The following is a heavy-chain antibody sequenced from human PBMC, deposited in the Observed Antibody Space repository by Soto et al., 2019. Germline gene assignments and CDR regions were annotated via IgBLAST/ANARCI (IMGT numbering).Heavy chain of an antibody. Sequence: GGSLRLSCAASGFTVSNNYMTWVRQAPGKGLEWVSVIYSGGSTYYADSVKGRFTLSRDNSKNTLYLQMNSLRAEDTAVYYCAKETYSGPLDYWGQGTLVTVSS. J-gene: IGHJ4*02. D-gene: IGHD2-15*01. CDR2: IYSGGST. V-gene: IGHV3-66*01. CDR3: AKETYSGPLDY. CDR1: GFTVSNNY.